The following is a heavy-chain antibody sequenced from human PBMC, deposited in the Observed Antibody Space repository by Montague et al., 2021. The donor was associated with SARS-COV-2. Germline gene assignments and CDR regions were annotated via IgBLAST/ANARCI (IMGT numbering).Heavy chain of an antibody. V-gene: IGHV3-21*01. CDR2: ITGSSIYI. CDR1: GFTFSTYT. J-gene: IGHJ4*02. Sequence: SLRLSCAASGFTFSTYTMNWVRQAPGQGLEWVSSITGSSIYIYYADSVKGRFTISRDNAKNSLYLQMNSLRAEDTAVYYCTRDAFTMIIDAFNIWGQGTLVTVSS. CDR3: TRDAFTMIIDAFNI. D-gene: IGHD3-22*01.